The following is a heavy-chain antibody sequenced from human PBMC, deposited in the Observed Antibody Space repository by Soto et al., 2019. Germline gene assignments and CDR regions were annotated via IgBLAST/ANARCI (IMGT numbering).Heavy chain of an antibody. J-gene: IGHJ5*02. V-gene: IGHV1-2*02. CDR3: ARGRLLRRFGESSAFDP. CDR2: INPNSGGT. CDR1: GYTFTGYY. D-gene: IGHD3-10*01. Sequence: ASVKVSCKXSGYTFTGYYMHWVRQAPGQGLEWMGWINPNSGGTNYAQKFQGRVTMTRDTSISTAYMELSRLRSDDTAVYYCARGRLLRRFGESSAFDPWGQGTLVTVSS.